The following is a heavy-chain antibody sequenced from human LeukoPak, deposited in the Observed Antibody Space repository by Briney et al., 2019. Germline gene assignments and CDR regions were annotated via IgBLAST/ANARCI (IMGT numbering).Heavy chain of an antibody. V-gene: IGHV4-59*01. CDR2: IHYTGGT. Sequence: SETLSLTCTVFGGSISSYYWSWIRQPPGKGLEWIGYIHYTGGTNYNPSLKSRLTMSVDASKNQFSLRLSSVTAADTAVYYCARYYCTGGTCYHFDYWGQGTLVSVSS. D-gene: IGHD2-15*01. CDR1: GGSISSYY. CDR3: ARYYCTGGTCYHFDY. J-gene: IGHJ4*02.